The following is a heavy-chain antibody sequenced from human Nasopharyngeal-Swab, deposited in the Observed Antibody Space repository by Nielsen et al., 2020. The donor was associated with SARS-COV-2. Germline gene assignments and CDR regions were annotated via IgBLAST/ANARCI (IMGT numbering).Heavy chain of an antibody. D-gene: IGHD6-6*01. V-gene: IGHV3-74*01. CDR2: INSDGSST. Sequence: GESLKISCAASGFTFSSYWMHWVRQAPGKGLVWVSRINSDGSSTSYADSVKGRFTISRDNAKNTLYLQMNSLRAEDTAVYYCARDKGLVPNAFDIWGQGKMVTVSS. CDR3: ARDKGLVPNAFDI. J-gene: IGHJ3*02. CDR1: GFTFSSYW.